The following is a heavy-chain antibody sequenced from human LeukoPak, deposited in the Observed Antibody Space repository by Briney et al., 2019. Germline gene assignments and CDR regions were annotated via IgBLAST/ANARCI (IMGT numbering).Heavy chain of an antibody. J-gene: IGHJ3*02. CDR1: GGSISSGGYY. CDR3: ARDRGYYDSSGYPYDAFDI. V-gene: IGHV4-31*03. CDR2: IYYSGST. D-gene: IGHD3-22*01. Sequence: PSETLSLTCTVSGGSISSGGYYWSWIRQHPGKGLEWIGYIYYSGSTYYNPSLKSRVTISVDTSKNQFSLKLSSVTAADTAVYYCARDRGYYDSSGYPYDAFDIWGQGTMVTVSS.